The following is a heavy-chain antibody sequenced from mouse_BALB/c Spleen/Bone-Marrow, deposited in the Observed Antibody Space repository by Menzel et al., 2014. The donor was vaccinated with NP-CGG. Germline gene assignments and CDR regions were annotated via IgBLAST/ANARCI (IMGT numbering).Heavy chain of an antibody. J-gene: IGHJ2*01. V-gene: IGHV1-82*01. CDR3: ARGGNYRFDY. D-gene: IGHD2-1*01. CDR2: IYPGDGDT. CDR1: GYAFSSSW. Sequence: VQLMESGPELVKPGASVKISCKASGYAFSSSWMNWVKQRPGQGLEWIGRIYPGDGDTNYIGKFKGKATLTADKSSSTAYMQLSSLTSVDSAVYVCARGGNYRFDYWGQGTTLTVSS.